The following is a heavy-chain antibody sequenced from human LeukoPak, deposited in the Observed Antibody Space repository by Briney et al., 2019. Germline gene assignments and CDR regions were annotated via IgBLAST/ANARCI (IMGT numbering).Heavy chain of an antibody. Sequence: GGSLRLSCAVSGFSVNNHYISWVRQARGKGLEWVSVIYSGGSTYYADSVKGRFTISRDNSKNTVYLQMYSLRAEDTAVYYCARERLGPTGGEWGQGTLVTVSS. CDR3: ARERLGPTGGE. V-gene: IGHV3-66*01. D-gene: IGHD1-26*01. J-gene: IGHJ4*02. CDR2: IYSGGST. CDR1: GFSVNNHY.